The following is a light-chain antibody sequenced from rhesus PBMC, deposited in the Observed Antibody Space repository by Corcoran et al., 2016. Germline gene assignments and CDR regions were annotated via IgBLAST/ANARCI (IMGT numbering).Light chain of an antibody. CDR1: QGIGNW. Sequence: DIQMTQSPSSLSASVGDRVTITCRASQGIGNWLAWYQQQPGKCPNLLIYRASNLETGSPSRFRGSGSGTDVTISISSLQPEDIATYYCQQHDNSPLTFGGGTKVELK. V-gene: IGKV1-69*01. J-gene: IGKJ4*01. CDR2: RAS. CDR3: QQHDNSPLT.